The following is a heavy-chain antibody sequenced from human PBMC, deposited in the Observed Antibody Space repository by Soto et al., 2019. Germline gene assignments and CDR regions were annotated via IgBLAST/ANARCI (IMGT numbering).Heavy chain of an antibody. Sequence: QVQLQESGPGLVKPSGTLSLTCAVAGGSISDHWWSWVRQAPGKGLEWIGEIFHSGTTYYNLSLNRRDIRLVDKSASQIFLSLRSGTAADTAIYNFARHVAGPRRWGIDYWCQGALVAIFS. CDR2: IFHSGTT. CDR1: GGSISDHW. D-gene: IGHD3-16*01. CDR3: ARHVAGPRRWGIDY. J-gene: IGHJ4*02. V-gene: IGHV4-4*02.